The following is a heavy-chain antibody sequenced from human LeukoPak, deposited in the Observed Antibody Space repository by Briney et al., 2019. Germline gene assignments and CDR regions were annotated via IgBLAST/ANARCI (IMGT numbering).Heavy chain of an antibody. J-gene: IGHJ4*02. CDR2: LSGSGGST. Sequence: PGGSLRLSCAASGFTFSSYAMSWVRQAPGKGLEWVSALSGSGGSTYYADSVKGRFTISRDNSKNTLYLQMNSLRAEDTAVYYCAKVGGYSYGFDYWGQGTLVTVSS. CDR1: GFTFSSYA. V-gene: IGHV3-23*01. CDR3: AKVGGYSYGFDY. D-gene: IGHD5-18*01.